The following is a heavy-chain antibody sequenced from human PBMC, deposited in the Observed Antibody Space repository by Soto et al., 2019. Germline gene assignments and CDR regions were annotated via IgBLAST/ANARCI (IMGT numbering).Heavy chain of an antibody. CDR1: GGSFSGYY. CDR2: INHSGST. D-gene: IGHD5-12*01. J-gene: IGHJ3*02. Sequence: SETLSLTCAVYGGSFSGYYWSWIRQPPGKGLEWIGEINHSGSTNYNPSLKSRVTISVDTSKNQFSLKLSSVTAADTAVYYCARGAWLRRAFDIWGQGTMVTVS. CDR3: ARGAWLRRAFDI. V-gene: IGHV4-34*01.